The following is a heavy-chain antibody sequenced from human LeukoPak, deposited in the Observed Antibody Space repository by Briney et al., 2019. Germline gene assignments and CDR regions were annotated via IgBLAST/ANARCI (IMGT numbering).Heavy chain of an antibody. CDR3: ARDVAAAGIGNYYYYYYMDV. J-gene: IGHJ6*03. V-gene: IGHV1-2*02. Sequence: PQASVKVSCKASGYTFTGYYMHWVRQAPGQGLEWMGWINPNSGGTNYAQKFQGRVTMTRDTSISTAYMELSRLRSDDTAVYYCARDVAAAGIGNYYYYYYMDVWGKGTTVTISS. CDR2: INPNSGGT. CDR1: GYTFTGYY. D-gene: IGHD6-13*01.